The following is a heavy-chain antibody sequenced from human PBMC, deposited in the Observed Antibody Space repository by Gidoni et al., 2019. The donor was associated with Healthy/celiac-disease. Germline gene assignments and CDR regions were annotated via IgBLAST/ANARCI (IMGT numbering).Heavy chain of an antibody. CDR2: ISYDGNNK. D-gene: IGHD6-13*01. CDR3: VKDASSWYDYFDY. Sequence: QVQLVESGRGVVQPGRSLRLSCAASGFTFSTYGMHWVRQAPGKGLEWVADISYDGNNKYYADSVKGRFTISRDNSKNTLYLQMNSLRAEDTAMYYCVKDASSWYDYFDYWGQGTLVTVSS. CDR1: GFTFSTYG. V-gene: IGHV3-30*18. J-gene: IGHJ4*02.